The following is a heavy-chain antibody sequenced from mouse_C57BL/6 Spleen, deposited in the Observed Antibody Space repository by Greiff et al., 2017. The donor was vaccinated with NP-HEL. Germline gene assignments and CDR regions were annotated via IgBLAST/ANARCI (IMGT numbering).Heavy chain of an antibody. D-gene: IGHD1-1*01. CDR2: INPGSGGT. CDR1: GYAFTNYL. CDR3: AREVDYYGSSYGD. Sequence: QVQLKQSGAELVRPGTSVKVSCKASGYAFTNYLIEWVKQRPGQGLEWIGVINPGSGGTNYNEKFKGKATLTADKSSSTAYMQLSSLTSEDSAVYFCAREVDYYGSSYGDWGQGTTLTVSS. J-gene: IGHJ2*01. V-gene: IGHV1-54*01.